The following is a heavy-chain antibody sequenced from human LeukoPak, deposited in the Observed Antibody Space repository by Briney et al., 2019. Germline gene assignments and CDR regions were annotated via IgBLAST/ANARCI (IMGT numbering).Heavy chain of an antibody. CDR2: IAYDGSNK. J-gene: IGHJ4*02. Sequence: AGGSLRLSCAASGFTFSSYAMHWVRQAPGKGLEWVAVIAYDGSNKYYADSVKGRFTSSRDNSKNTLYLQMNSLRAEDTAVYYCARESYDSSGYYSYTPGEFDYWGQGTLVTVSS. CDR1: GFTFSSYA. D-gene: IGHD3-22*01. CDR3: ARESYDSSGYYSYTPGEFDY. V-gene: IGHV3-30*04.